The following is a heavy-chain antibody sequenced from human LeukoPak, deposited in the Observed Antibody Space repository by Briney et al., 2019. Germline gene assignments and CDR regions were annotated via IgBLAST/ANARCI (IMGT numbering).Heavy chain of an antibody. D-gene: IGHD6-13*01. J-gene: IGHJ4*02. CDR2: IYYSGST. V-gene: IGHV4-39*01. CDR1: GGSISSSSYY. Sequence: SETLSLTCTVSGGSISSSSYYWGWIRQPPGKGLEWIGSIYYSGSTYCNPSLKSRVTISVDTSKNQFSLKLSSVTAADTAVYYCARHDYSSSWYVYYFDYWGQGTLVTVSS. CDR3: ARHDYSSSWYVYYFDY.